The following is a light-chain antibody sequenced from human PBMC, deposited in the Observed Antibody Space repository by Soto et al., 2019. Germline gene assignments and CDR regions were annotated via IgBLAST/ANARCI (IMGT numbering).Light chain of an antibody. CDR3: SSYTSSSTLGV. Sequence: QRELTQPASGSRAPVRSRPISCTGNSSDVGGYNYVSWYQQHPGKAPKLMIYDVSNRPSGVSNRFSGSKSGNTAPLTISGLQAEDEADYYCSSYTSSSTLGVFGTGTKVTVL. CDR2: DVS. J-gene: IGLJ1*01. CDR1: SSDVGGYNY. V-gene: IGLV2-14*01.